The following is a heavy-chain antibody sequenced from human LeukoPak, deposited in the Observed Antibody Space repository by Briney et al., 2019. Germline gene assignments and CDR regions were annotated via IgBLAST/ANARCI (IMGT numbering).Heavy chain of an antibody. CDR2: IIPIFGTA. CDR3: ATDFSRPYFRYNWFDP. Sequence: SVKVSCKASGGTFSSYAISWVRQAPGQGLEWMGGIIPIFGTANYAQKFQGRVTITADESTSTAYMELSSLRSEDTAVYYCATDFSRPYFRYNWFDPWGQGTLVTVSS. CDR1: GGTFSSYA. J-gene: IGHJ5*02. D-gene: IGHD3-10*01. V-gene: IGHV1-69*13.